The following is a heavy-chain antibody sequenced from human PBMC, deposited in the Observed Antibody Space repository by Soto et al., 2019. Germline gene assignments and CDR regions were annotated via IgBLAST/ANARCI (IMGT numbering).Heavy chain of an antibody. CDR3: ASSAWYGPGVYYFDY. J-gene: IGHJ4*02. Sequence: SETLSLTCTVSGGSISSYYWSWIRQPPGKGLEWIGYIYYSGSTNYNPSLKSRVTISVDTSKNQFSLKLSSVTAADTAVYYCASSAWYGPGVYYFDYWGQGTLVTVSS. CDR2: IYYSGST. V-gene: IGHV4-59*01. D-gene: IGHD6-19*01. CDR1: GGSISSYY.